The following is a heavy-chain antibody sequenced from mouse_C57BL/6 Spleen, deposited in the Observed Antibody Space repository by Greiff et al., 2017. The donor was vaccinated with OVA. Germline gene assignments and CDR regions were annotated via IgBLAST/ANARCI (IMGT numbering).Heavy chain of an antibody. J-gene: IGHJ1*03. D-gene: IGHD4-1*01. V-gene: IGHV1-75*01. CDR2: IFPASGST. Sequence: QVQLQQPGPELVKPGASVKLSCKASGYTFTGYYIHWVKQRPGQGLEWIGWIFPASGSTYYNEKFKGKATLTVDKSSSTAYMLLSSLTSESSAVYFGTRLTGTILYFDVWGTGTTVTVSA. CDR1: GYTFTGYY. CDR3: TRLTGTILYFDV.